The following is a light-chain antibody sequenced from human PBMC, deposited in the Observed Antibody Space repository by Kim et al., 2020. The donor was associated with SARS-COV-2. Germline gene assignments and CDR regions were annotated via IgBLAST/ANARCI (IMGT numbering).Light chain of an antibody. V-gene: IGKV3-20*01. J-gene: IGKJ1*01. CDR3: QQYGSSPAT. CDR2: GAS. CDR1: QTVTSNY. Sequence: DIVLTQSPGTLSLSPGERATLSCRVSQTVTSNYLAWYQQKPGQAPMILIYGASSRATGISDRFSGSGSGTDFTLTISRLQPEDFAVYYCQQYGSSPATFGEGTKVDIK.